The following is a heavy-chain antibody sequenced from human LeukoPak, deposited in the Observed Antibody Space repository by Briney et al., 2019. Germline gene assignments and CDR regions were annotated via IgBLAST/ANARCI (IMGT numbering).Heavy chain of an antibody. V-gene: IGHV3-33*01. CDR1: GFTFSGYG. CDR2: IWYDGSNK. J-gene: IGHJ3*02. Sequence: GGSLRLSCAASGFTFSGYGMHWVRQAPGKGLEWVAVIWYDGSNKYYADSVKGRFTISRDNSKNTLYLQMNSLRAEDTAVYYCARDQLYSSSWPDAFDIWGQGTMVTVSS. D-gene: IGHD6-13*01. CDR3: ARDQLYSSSWPDAFDI.